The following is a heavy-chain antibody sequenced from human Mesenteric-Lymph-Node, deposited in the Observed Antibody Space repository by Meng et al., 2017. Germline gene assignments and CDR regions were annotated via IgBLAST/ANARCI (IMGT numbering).Heavy chain of an antibody. D-gene: IGHD2-15*01. V-gene: IGHV1-69*02. CDR1: GGTFSSYT. CDR3: ASCRGYCSGGSCYRDYYYYYGMDV. Sequence: SVKVSCKASGGTFSSYTISWVRQAPGQGLEWMGRIIPILGIANYAQKFQGRVTMTRDTSTSTVYMELSSLRSEDTAVYYCASCRGYCSGGSCYRDYYYYYGMDVWGQGTTVTVSS. CDR2: IIPILGIA. J-gene: IGHJ6*02.